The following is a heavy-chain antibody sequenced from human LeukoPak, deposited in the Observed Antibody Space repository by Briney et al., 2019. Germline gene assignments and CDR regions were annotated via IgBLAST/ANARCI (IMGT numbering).Heavy chain of an antibody. V-gene: IGHV4-39*01. Sequence: SETLSLTCTVSGGSISSSIYYWGWIRQPPGQGLEWIGSIYYSGSTYYNPSLKSRVTISVDTSKNQFSLKLISVTAADTAVYYCARQMRYYYDSSGYYYLPSYYYYGMDVWGQGTTVTVSS. CDR1: GGSISSSIYY. D-gene: IGHD3-22*01. J-gene: IGHJ6*02. CDR2: IYYSGST. CDR3: ARQMRYYYDSSGYYYLPSYYYYGMDV.